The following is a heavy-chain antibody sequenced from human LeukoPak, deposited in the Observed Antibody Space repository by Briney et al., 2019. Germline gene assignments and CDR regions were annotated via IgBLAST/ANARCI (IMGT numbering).Heavy chain of an antibody. CDR1: GDILSSNIAA. CDR3: AGGGAAAGTNWLDH. CDR2: TYYRSKWYN. J-gene: IGHJ5*02. Sequence: SQTLSLTCALAGDILSSNIAAWHWITQSPSRGLEWLVRTYYRSKWYNEYAVSVKSRIIINPDTSKNQFSLQLKSVSPEDTAVYYCAGGGAAAGTNWLDHWGQGTLVTVSS. D-gene: IGHD6-13*01. V-gene: IGHV6-1*01.